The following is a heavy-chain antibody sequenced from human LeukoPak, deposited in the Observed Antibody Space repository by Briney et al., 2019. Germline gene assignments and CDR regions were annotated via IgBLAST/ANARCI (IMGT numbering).Heavy chain of an antibody. D-gene: IGHD3-10*01. Sequence: GGSLRLSCAASGFTFNSHGMSWVRQAPGKGLEWVSTISGSGSRTYYADSVKGRFTISRDNSKNTLYLQMNSLRAEDTAAYYCAKDSGLKWIGENYYYMDVWGKGTTVTISS. CDR3: AKDSGLKWIGENYYYMDV. V-gene: IGHV3-23*01. CDR2: ISGSGSRT. J-gene: IGHJ6*03. CDR1: GFTFNSHG.